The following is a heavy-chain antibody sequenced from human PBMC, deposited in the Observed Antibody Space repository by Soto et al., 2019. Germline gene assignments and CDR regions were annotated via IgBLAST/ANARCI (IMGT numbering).Heavy chain of an antibody. CDR1: GYTFTSYG. V-gene: IGHV1-18*01. CDR2: ISAYNGNT. CDR3: ARVYCSSTSCYAFDI. J-gene: IGHJ3*02. Sequence: QVQLVQSGAEVKKPGASVKVSCKASGYTFTSYGISWMRQAPAQGHEGMGGISAYNGNTNYAQKLQGRVTMTTDTSTSTAYMGLRSLRSDDTAVYYCARVYCSSTSCYAFDIWGQGTMVTVSS. D-gene: IGHD2-2*01.